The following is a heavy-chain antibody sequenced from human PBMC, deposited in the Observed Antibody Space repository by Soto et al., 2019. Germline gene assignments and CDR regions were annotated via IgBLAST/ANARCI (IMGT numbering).Heavy chain of an antibody. V-gene: IGHV1-18*04. Sequence: ASVKVSCKASNYTFNDYGINWVRQAPGQGLEWVGWISAHNRNTNYAQNLQGRVTMTTDSSTTTAYMELRSLTSDDTAVYYCAIVFTMLRERGMDVSGRGTTVPVSS. D-gene: IGHD3-10*01. CDR1: NYTFNDYG. CDR2: ISAHNRNT. J-gene: IGHJ6*02. CDR3: AIVFTMLRERGMDV.